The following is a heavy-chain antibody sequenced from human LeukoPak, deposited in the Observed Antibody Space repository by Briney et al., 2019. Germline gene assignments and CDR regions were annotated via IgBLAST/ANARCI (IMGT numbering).Heavy chain of an antibody. D-gene: IGHD6-19*01. Sequence: GGSLRLSCAASGFTFISYDMTWVRQAPGRVLEWVSSIRPSGDNTYYGDSVKGRFTISRDNSKNTVYLQMNNMRVDDTAVYYCARVAGWHWFDPWGQGTLVTVSS. CDR1: GFTFISYD. CDR3: ARVAGWHWFDP. V-gene: IGHV3-23*01. CDR2: IRPSGDNT. J-gene: IGHJ5*02.